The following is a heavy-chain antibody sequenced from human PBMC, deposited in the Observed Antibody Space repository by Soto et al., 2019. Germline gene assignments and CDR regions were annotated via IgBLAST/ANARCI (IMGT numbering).Heavy chain of an antibody. Sequence: EVQLVESGGGLVQPGESLRLSCAASGFTFSNFNMHWVRQAPGKGLEWISYISSSSSVIDYADSVKGRFTVSRDNARNSLYLQMNSLRAEDTAVYYCARDLSWGSNWYYYMDVWGKGTTVTVSS. CDR2: ISSSSSVI. V-gene: IGHV3-48*01. CDR1: GFTFSNFN. D-gene: IGHD7-27*01. J-gene: IGHJ6*03. CDR3: ARDLSWGSNWYYYMDV.